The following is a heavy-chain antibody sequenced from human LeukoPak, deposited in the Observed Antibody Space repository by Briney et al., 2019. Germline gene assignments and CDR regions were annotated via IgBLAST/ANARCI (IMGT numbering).Heavy chain of an antibody. CDR3: ARGRTTYYYDSSGYPYFDY. D-gene: IGHD3-22*01. Sequence: SETLSLTCTVSGGSISSHYWSWIRQPPGKGLEWIGYIYYSGSTNYNPSLKSRVTISVDTSKNQFSLKLSSVTAADTAVYYCARGRTTYYYDSSGYPYFDYWGQGTLVTVSS. J-gene: IGHJ4*02. V-gene: IGHV4-59*11. CDR2: IYYSGST. CDR1: GGSISSHY.